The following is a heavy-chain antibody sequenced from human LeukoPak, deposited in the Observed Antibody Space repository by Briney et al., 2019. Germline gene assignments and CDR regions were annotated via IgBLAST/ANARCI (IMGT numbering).Heavy chain of an antibody. CDR2: INHSGSS. CDR1: GGSLSGYY. D-gene: IGHD6-6*01. Sequence: PSETLSLTCAVYGGSLSGYYWSWIRQPPGKGLEWIGEINHSGSSNYSPSLKTRDPISVDTSKKRFSLMLSSVTAADTAVYYFVERTAARWFDAWGQGTLVTVSS. J-gene: IGHJ5*02. V-gene: IGHV4-34*01. CDR3: VERTAARWFDA.